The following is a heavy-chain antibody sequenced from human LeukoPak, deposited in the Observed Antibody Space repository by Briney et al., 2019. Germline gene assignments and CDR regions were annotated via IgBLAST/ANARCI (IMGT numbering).Heavy chain of an antibody. Sequence: SETLSLTCTVSGGSVSSNSYYWSWVRQPPAKGLEWIGFIDYTGSANYNPSLKSRVTISLDTSKNQFSVKVMSVTAADAAVYYCARIPVAKTFDYWGQGTLVTVSS. CDR2: IDYTGSA. J-gene: IGHJ4*02. V-gene: IGHV4-61*01. CDR3: ARIPVAKTFDY. D-gene: IGHD6-19*01. CDR1: GGSVSSNSYY.